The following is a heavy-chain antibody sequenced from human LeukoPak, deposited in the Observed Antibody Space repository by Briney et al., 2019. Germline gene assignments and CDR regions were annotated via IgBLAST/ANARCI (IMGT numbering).Heavy chain of an antibody. D-gene: IGHD3-22*01. J-gene: IGHJ4*02. CDR3: ARMYYYDSSGYYPFDY. CDR1: GYSFTSYW. CDR2: IYPGDSDT. Sequence: GESLKISCKGSGYSFTSYWVGWVRQMPGKGLEWMGIIYPGDSDTRYSPSFQGQVTISADKSISTAYLQWSSLKASDTAMYYCARMYYYDSSGYYPFDYWGQGTLVTVSS. V-gene: IGHV5-51*01.